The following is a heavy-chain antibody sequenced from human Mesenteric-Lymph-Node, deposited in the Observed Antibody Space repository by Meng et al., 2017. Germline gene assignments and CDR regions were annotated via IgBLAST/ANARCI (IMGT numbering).Heavy chain of an antibody. D-gene: IGHD2-21*01. CDR3: ARDPPSIFCGGGLCLSSDI. CDR2: IGTVGDT. J-gene: IGHJ3*02. Sequence: GESLKISCTASGFTFSSYDMHWVRQAPGKGLEWVSTIGTVGDTFYADSVRGRFTISRDDSKNTLFLQMNNLRAEDTAMHYCARDPPSIFCGGGLCLSSDIWGQGTMVTVSS. CDR1: GFTFSSYD. V-gene: IGHV3-53*01.